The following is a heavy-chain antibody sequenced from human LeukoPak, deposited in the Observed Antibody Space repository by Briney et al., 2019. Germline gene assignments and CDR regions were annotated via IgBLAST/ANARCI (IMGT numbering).Heavy chain of an antibody. V-gene: IGHV3-53*01. Sequence: PGGSLRLSCAASGFTVSSNYMSWVRQAPGKGLEWVSVIYSGGSTYYADSVKGRFTISRDNSKNTLYLQMNSLRAEDTAVYYCAKDRSSSSADFDYWGQGTLVTVSS. CDR1: GFTVSSNY. J-gene: IGHJ4*02. CDR3: AKDRSSSSADFDY. CDR2: IYSGGST. D-gene: IGHD6-6*01.